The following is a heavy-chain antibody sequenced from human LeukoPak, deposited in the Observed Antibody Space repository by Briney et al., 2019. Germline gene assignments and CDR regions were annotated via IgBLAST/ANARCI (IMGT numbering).Heavy chain of an antibody. CDR1: GFTFSSYS. V-gene: IGHV3-21*01. D-gene: IGHD3-10*01. CDR2: ISSSSSYI. Sequence: PGGSLRLSCAASGFTFSSYSMNWVRQAPGKGLEWVSSISSSSSYIYYADSVKGRFTISRDNAKNSLYLQMNSLRAEDTAVYYCARSYYGSGSYFEYWGQGTLVTVSS. J-gene: IGHJ4*02. CDR3: ARSYYGSGSYFEY.